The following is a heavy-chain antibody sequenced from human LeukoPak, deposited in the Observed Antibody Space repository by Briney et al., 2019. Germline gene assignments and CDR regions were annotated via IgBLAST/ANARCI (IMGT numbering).Heavy chain of an antibody. CDR3: ARAGGQAFDI. J-gene: IGHJ3*02. Sequence: PSQTLSLTCTVSGGSISSDSYYWSWIRQPAGKGLEWIGRIYTSGSTNYNPSLKSRVTISVDTSKNQFSLKLSSVTAADTAVYYCARAGGQAFDIWGQGTMVTVSS. V-gene: IGHV4-61*02. D-gene: IGHD3-16*01. CDR1: GGSISSDSYY. CDR2: IYTSGST.